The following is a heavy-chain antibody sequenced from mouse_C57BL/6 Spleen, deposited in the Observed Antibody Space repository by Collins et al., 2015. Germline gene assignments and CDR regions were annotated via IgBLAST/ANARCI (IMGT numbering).Heavy chain of an antibody. J-gene: IGHJ3*01. V-gene: IGHV14-3*02. D-gene: IGHD1-1*01. CDR2: IDPANGNT. Sequence: EVQLQQSGAELVKPGASVKLSCTASGFNIKDTYMHWVKQRPEQGLEWIGRIDPANGNTKYDPKFQGKATITADTSSNTAYLQLSSLTSEDTAVYYCATPFITTVGAYWGQGTLVIVSA. CDR1: GFNIKDTY. CDR3: ATPFITTVGAY.